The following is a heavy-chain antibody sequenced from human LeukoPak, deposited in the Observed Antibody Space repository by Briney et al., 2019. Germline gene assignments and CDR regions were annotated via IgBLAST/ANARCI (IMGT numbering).Heavy chain of an antibody. CDR3: ARDRTDGSGVKSH. D-gene: IGHD3-10*01. V-gene: IGHV3-33*01. J-gene: IGHJ4*02. Sequence: VGSLRLSCAASGFTFGGYGVHWVPRAPGKGLKWGAVIWYDGINKDYADSVKGRFTISRDNSKNTLYLQMNSLRVEDTAVYHCARDRTDGSGVKSHWGQGTLVTVSS. CDR2: IWYDGINK. CDR1: GFTFGGYG.